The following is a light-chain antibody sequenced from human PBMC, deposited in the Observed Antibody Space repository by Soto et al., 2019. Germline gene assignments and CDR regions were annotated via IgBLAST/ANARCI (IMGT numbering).Light chain of an antibody. CDR2: GAS. CDR3: QQYDSSPRT. Sequence: EIVLTQSPGTLSLSPGERATLSCRASQSVSNNYLAWYQQKPGQAPRLLIYGASNRATGIPDRSSGSGSGTDFTLTISRLEPEDFAVYWCQQYDSSPRTFGQGTKVDIK. V-gene: IGKV3-20*01. J-gene: IGKJ1*01. CDR1: QSVSNNY.